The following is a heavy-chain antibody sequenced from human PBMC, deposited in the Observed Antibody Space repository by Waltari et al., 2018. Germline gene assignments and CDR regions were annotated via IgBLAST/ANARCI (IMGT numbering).Heavy chain of an antibody. CDR3: SRVKSWGAGDY. CDR1: GFSFGDYA. J-gene: IGHJ4*02. CDR2: IINQCFGAAT. D-gene: IGHD3-16*01. Sequence: EVQLMESGGTLVQPGRSLSLSCTTNGFSFGDYAMSWFGQAPGKGRGWVGLIINQCFGAATEYAGSVKDRFAISRDDSKGIAYLQMNNLNIEDTAMYYCSRVKSWGAGDYWGQGTLVTVSS. V-gene: IGHV3-49*03.